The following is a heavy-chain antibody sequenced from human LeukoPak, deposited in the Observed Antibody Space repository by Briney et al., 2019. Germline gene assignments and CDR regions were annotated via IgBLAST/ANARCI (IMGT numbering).Heavy chain of an antibody. J-gene: IGHJ4*02. CDR2: IRYDGSNK. D-gene: IGHD5-24*01. Sequence: GGSLRLSCAASGFTFSSYGMHWVRQAPGKGLEWVAFIRYDGSNKYYADSVKGRFTISRDNSKNTLYLQMNSLRAEDTAVYYCAKDLKEVEDAYRGSFDYWGQGTLVTVSS. V-gene: IGHV3-30*02. CDR3: AKDLKEVEDAYRGSFDY. CDR1: GFTFSSYG.